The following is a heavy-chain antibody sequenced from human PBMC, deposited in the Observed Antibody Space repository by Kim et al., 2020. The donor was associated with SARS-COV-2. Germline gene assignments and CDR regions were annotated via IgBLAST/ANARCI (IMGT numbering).Heavy chain of an antibody. CDR2: IYHSGST. D-gene: IGHD6-13*01. Sequence: SETLSLTCAVSGGSISSSNWWRWVRQPPGKGLEWIGEIYHSGSTNYNPSLKSRVTISVDKSKNQFSLKLSSVTAADTAVYYCARFRYSSSSEALDYWGQGTLVTVSS. V-gene: IGHV4-4*02. CDR1: GGSISSSNW. J-gene: IGHJ4*02. CDR3: ARFRYSSSSEALDY.